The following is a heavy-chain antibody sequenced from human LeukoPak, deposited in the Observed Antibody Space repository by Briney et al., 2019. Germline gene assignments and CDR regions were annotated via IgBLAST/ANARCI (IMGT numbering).Heavy chain of an antibody. CDR3: ASAGYSSGWYPYYFDY. V-gene: IGHV3-53*04. D-gene: IGHD6-19*01. J-gene: IGHJ4*02. Sequence: QSGGSLRLSCAASGLTVGINYMSWVRQAPGKGLEWVSVIYSGGSTYYADSVKGRFTISRHNSKNTLYLQMNSLRAEDTAVYYCASAGYSSGWYPYYFDYWGQGTLVTVSS. CDR2: IYSGGST. CDR1: GLTVGINY.